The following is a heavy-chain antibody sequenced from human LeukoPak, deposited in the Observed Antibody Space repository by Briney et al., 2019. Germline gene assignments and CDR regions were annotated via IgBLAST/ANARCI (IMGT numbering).Heavy chain of an antibody. J-gene: IGHJ4*02. CDR3: ARHPCGGDCYSALYYFDH. Sequence: GESLKISCKGSGYSFTNYWIGWVRQMPGKGLERMRIIHPGDSDTTYRPSFQGQVTSSADKSISTAYLQWSSLKASDTAMYYCARHPCGGDCYSALYYFDHWGQGSLVTVSS. D-gene: IGHD2-21*02. V-gene: IGHV5-51*01. CDR1: GYSFTNYW. CDR2: IHPGDSDT.